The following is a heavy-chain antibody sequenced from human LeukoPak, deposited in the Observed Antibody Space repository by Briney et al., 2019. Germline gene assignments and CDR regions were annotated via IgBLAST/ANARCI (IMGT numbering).Heavy chain of an antibody. D-gene: IGHD3-3*01. V-gene: IGHV1-2*02. CDR2: INPNSGGT. Sequence: ASVKVSYKASGYTFTGYSMHWVRQAPGQGLEWMGWINPNSGGTNYAQKFQGRVTMTRDTSISTAYIELSSLRSDDTAVYYCARAPLTGSTIFDPWGQGTLVTVSA. J-gene: IGHJ5*02. CDR3: ARAPLTGSTIFDP. CDR1: GYTFTGYS.